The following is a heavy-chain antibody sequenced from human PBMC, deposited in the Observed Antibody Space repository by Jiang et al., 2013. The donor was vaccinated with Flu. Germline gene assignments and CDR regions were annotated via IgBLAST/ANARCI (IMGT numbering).Heavy chain of an antibody. CDR3: ARDLSPERRGFEGYFDY. CDR2: INPSGGST. Sequence: GAEVKKPGASVKVSCKASGYTFTSYYMHWVRQAPGQGLEWMGIINPSGGSTSYAQKFQGRVTMTRDTSTSTVYMELSSLRSEDTAVYYCARDLSPERRGFEGYFDYWGQGTLVTVSS. D-gene: IGHD1-1*01. J-gene: IGHJ4*02. CDR1: GYTFTSYY. V-gene: IGHV1-46*01.